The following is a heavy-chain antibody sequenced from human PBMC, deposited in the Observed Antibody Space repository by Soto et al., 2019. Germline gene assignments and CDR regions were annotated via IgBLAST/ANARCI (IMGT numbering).Heavy chain of an antibody. CDR3: ARGGRASGSYDAYYYYGMDV. CDR2: IWYDGSNK. J-gene: IGHJ6*02. CDR1: GFTFSSYG. V-gene: IGHV3-33*01. Sequence: GGSLRLSCAASGFTFSSYGMHWVRQAPGKGLEWVAVIWYDGSNKYYADSVNGRFTISRDNSKNTLYLQMNSLRAEDTAVYYCARGGRASGSYDAYYYYGMDVWGQGTTVTVSS. D-gene: IGHD1-26*01.